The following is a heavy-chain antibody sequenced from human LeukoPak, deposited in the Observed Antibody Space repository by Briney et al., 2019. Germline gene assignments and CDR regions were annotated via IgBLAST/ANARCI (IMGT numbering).Heavy chain of an antibody. CDR2: SSGSTSYI. CDR1: GFTFSDYY. D-gene: IGHD1-26*01. V-gene: IGHV3-11*03. Sequence: GGSLRLSCAASGFTFSDYYMSWIRKAPGKGLEWVSYSSGSTSYINYADSVKGRFTISRDSAKNSLYLQMNTLRAEDTAVYYCARMRKVGGGYYFDYWGQGTLVTVSS. CDR3: ARMRKVGGGYYFDY. J-gene: IGHJ4*02.